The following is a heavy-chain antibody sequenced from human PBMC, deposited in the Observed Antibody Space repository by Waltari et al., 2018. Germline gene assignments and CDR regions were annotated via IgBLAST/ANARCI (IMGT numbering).Heavy chain of an antibody. CDR2: ISSSSSYI. J-gene: IGHJ6*02. CDR3: ARDWPVVNYGMDV. CDR1: GFTFSSYS. D-gene: IGHD2-15*01. Sequence: EVQLVESGGSLVKPGGSLRLSCAASGFTFSSYSMNWVRQAPGKGLEWVSSISSSSSYIYYADSVKGRFTISRDNAKNSLYLQMNSLRAEDTAVYYCARDWPVVNYGMDVWGQGTTVTVSS. V-gene: IGHV3-21*01.